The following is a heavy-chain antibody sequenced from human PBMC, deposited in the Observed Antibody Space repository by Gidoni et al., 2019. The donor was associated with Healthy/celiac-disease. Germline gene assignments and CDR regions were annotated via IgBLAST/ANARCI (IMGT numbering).Heavy chain of an antibody. Sequence: EVQLVQSGAEVKKHGESLRIYCQGSGYSFTRYCISWVRQMPGKGLEWMGRFDPSDSYTNYSPSFQGHVTISADKSISTAYLQWSSLKASDAAMYYCARHGGSSPFDPWGQGTLVTVSS. D-gene: IGHD2-15*01. CDR3: ARHGGSSPFDP. V-gene: IGHV5-10-1*01. CDR1: GYSFTRYC. CDR2: FDPSDSYT. J-gene: IGHJ5*02.